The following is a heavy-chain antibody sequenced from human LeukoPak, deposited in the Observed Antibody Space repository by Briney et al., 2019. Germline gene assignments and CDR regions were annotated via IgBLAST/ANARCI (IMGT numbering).Heavy chain of an antibody. CDR3: AKVSDDFWSGFDY. CDR2: LRYDGSYK. CDR1: GFTFSTYG. J-gene: IGHJ4*02. Sequence: GGSLRLSCAASGFTFSTYGRHWVRQAPGKGLEWVALLRYDGSYKDYADSVKGRFTISRDNSKNTVYLQMNSLRAEDTAIYYCAKVSDDFWSGFDYWGQGTLVTVSS. V-gene: IGHV3-30*02. D-gene: IGHD3-3*01.